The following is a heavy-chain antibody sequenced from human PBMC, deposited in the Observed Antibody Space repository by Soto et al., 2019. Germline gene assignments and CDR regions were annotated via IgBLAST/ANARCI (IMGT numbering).Heavy chain of an antibody. CDR2: INHSGST. D-gene: IGHD7-27*01. V-gene: IGHV4-34*01. CDR1: GGSFSGYY. Sequence: QVQLQQWGAGLLKPSETLSLTCAVYGGSFSGYYWSWIRQPPGKGLEWIGEINHSGSTNYNPSLKGRVTISVDTSRNQFSLKLSSVTAADTAVYYCARGWGRIFDYWGQGTRVTVSS. CDR3: ARGWGRIFDY. J-gene: IGHJ4*02.